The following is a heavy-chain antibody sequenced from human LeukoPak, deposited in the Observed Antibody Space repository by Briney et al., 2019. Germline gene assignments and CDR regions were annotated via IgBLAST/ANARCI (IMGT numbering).Heavy chain of an antibody. V-gene: IGHV3-21*01. Sequence: GGSLRLSCAASGFTFSSYSMNWVRQAPGKGLEWVSSISSSSSYIYYADSVKGRFTISRDNAKNSLYLQMNSLRAEDTAVYYCARPLVRQLDWFDPWGQGTLVTVSS. CDR1: GFTFSSYS. D-gene: IGHD3-10*01. CDR2: ISSSSSYI. CDR3: ARPLVRQLDWFDP. J-gene: IGHJ5*02.